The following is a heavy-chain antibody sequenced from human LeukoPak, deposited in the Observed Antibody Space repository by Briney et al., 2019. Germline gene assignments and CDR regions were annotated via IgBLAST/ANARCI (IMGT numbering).Heavy chain of an antibody. V-gene: IGHV4-61*01. J-gene: IGHJ3*01. CDR1: DVSITRGPDY. Sequence: SETLSLTCTVSDVSITRGPDYWSWIRQPPGKGLEWIAYIDYSGSTNYNPSLKSRVAISVDTSYNQFSLKLSSVTPADTAVYYCARDRRRDLLHAFDLWGQGTMVTVS. CDR2: IDYSGST. CDR3: ARDRRRDLLHAFDL. D-gene: IGHD1-26*01.